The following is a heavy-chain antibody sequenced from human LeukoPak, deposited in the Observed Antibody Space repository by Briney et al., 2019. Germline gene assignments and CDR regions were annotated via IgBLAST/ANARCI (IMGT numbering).Heavy chain of an antibody. CDR1: GFTFSGHW. D-gene: IGHD1-14*01. Sequence: PGGSLRPSCAASGFTFSGHWMSWVRQAPGKGLEWVANINQGGSDKYYVDSVKGRFTISRDNANNLLYLQMNSLRGEDTAVYYCTRDRSGAEDEWGQGTAVTVSS. CDR2: INQGGSDK. V-gene: IGHV3-7*01. J-gene: IGHJ4*02. CDR3: TRDRSGAEDE.